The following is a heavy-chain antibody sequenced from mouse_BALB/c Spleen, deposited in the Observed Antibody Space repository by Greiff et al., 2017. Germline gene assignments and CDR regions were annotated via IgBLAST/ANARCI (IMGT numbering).Heavy chain of an antibody. D-gene: IGHD2-2*01. CDR1: GYSITSDYA. CDR2: ISYSGST. CDR3: ARAVTTAMDY. J-gene: IGHJ4*01. V-gene: IGHV3-2*02. Sequence: EVKLVESGPGLVKPSQSLSLTCTVTGYSITSDYAWNWIRQFPGNKLEWMGYISYSGSTSYNPSLKSRISITRDTSKNQFFLQLNSVTTEDTATYYCARAVTTAMDYWGQGTSVTVSS.